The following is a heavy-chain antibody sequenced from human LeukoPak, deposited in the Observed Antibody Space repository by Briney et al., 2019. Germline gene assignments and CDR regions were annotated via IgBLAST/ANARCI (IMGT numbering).Heavy chain of an antibody. CDR2: LFSGGDT. CDR1: GFTFSRYY. V-gene: IGHV3-66*04. CDR3: ARQGFDSGFDY. J-gene: IGHJ4*01. D-gene: IGHD2-21*01. Sequence: GGSLRLSCTASGFTFSRYYMSWVRQAPGKGLEWISVLFSGGDTYYSDPVKDRFGVSRDSSSETLFLQMNSLRVDDTAVYYCARQGFDSGFDYWGHGTTVTVSS.